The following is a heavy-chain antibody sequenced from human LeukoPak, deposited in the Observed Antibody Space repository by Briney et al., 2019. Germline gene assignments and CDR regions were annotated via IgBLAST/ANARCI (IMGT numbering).Heavy chain of an antibody. CDR1: GFTFSDYY. J-gene: IGHJ4*02. D-gene: IGHD3-16*02. CDR2: ISGTGGST. V-gene: IGHV3-23*01. CDR3: AKDPYDYVWGSYPGGETRAYYFDY. Sequence: GGSLRLSCAASGFTFSDYYMSWIRQAPGKGLEWVSAISGTGGSTYYADSVKGRCTISRDNSKNTLYLQMNSLRAEDTAVYYCAKDPYDYVWGSYPGGETRAYYFDYWGQGTLVTVSS.